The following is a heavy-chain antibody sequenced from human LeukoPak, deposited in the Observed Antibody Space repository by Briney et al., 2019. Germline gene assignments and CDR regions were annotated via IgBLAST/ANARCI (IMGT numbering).Heavy chain of an antibody. CDR3: ARDPGQLTLDY. J-gene: IGHJ4*02. D-gene: IGHD5-18*01. CDR1: GGSISSYY. CDR2: IYYSGST. Sequence: PSETLSLTCTVSGGSISSYYWSWIRQPPGKGLEWIGYIYYSGSTNYNPSLKSRVAISVDTSKNQFSLKLSSVTAADTAVYYCARDPGQLTLDYWGQGTLVTVSS. V-gene: IGHV4-59*01.